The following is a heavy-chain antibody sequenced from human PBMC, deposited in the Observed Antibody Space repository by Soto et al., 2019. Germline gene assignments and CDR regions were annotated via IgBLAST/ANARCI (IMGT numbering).Heavy chain of an antibody. CDR2: ISGSGGST. J-gene: IGHJ4*02. CDR3: TITKLAVAEPDH. V-gene: IGHV3-23*01. D-gene: IGHD6-19*01. CDR1: GFTFSSYA. Sequence: EVQLLESGGGLVQPGGSLRLSCAASGFTFSSYAMSWVRQAPGKGLEWVSAISGSGGSTYYADSVKGRFTISRDNSKNRLYLQMNSLRAEDSAVYYCTITKLAVAEPDHWGQGTLVTVSS.